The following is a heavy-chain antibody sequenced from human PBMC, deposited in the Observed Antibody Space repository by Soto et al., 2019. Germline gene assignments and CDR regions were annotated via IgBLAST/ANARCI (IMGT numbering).Heavy chain of an antibody. J-gene: IGHJ6*02. CDR1: GFTLKSFS. D-gene: IGHD2-15*01. CDR3: VRGQSDSLMDL. CDR2: ISSSRSTI. Sequence: EVQLVESGGDLVQPGGSLRLSCAGSGFTLKSFSMNWVRQAPGKGLEWVSYISSSRSTIYYADSVKGRFTISRDDDKNSLYLQMNSLRDDDTAEYYCVRGQSDSLMDLWGQGTTVTVSS. V-gene: IGHV3-48*02.